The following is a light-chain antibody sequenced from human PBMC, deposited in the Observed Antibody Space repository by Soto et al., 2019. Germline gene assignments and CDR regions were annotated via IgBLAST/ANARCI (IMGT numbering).Light chain of an antibody. CDR2: DVT. CDR3: CSYGGSFPYV. V-gene: IGLV2-11*01. CDR1: SSDVGGYDY. J-gene: IGLJ1*01. Sequence: QSSLTHPPSLSGSPGQSVTISCTGTSSDVGGYDYASWYQQRPGKAPKLLIYDVTKRPSGVPDRFSGSKSGNTASLTISGLQAEDEADFYCCSYGGSFPYVFGTGTKVTVL.